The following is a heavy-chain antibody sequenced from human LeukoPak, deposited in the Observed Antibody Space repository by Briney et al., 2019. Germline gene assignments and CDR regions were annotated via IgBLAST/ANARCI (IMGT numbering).Heavy chain of an antibody. Sequence: PGGSLRLSCVGSGFNFDDYGMTWVRQAPGKGLEWVSGINWNGISTGYADSVKGRFTISRDNAKNSLYLQMNSLRAEDTAFYYCARAPLTRYWYESSFDHDTFYYYMDVWGKGTTVTVSS. CDR3: ARAPLTRYWYESSFDHDTFYYYMDV. J-gene: IGHJ6*03. V-gene: IGHV3-20*04. CDR2: INWNGIST. CDR1: GFNFDDYG. D-gene: IGHD3-22*01.